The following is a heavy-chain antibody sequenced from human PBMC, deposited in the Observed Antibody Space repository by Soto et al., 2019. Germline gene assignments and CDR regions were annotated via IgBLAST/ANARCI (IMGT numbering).Heavy chain of an antibody. CDR2: INSDGSST. V-gene: IGHV3-74*01. D-gene: IGHD2-2*01. CDR3: ARPPRYCSSTSCPPDFDY. J-gene: IGHJ4*02. Sequence: GGSLRLSCAASGFTFSSYWMHWVRQAPGKGLVWVSRINSDGSSTSYADSVKGRFTISRDNAKNTLYLQMNSLRAEDTAVYYCARPPRYCSSTSCPPDFDYWGQGTLVTVSS. CDR1: GFTFSSYW.